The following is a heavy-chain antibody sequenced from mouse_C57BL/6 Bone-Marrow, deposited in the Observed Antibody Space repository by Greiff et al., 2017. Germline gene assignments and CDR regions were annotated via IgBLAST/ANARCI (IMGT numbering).Heavy chain of an antibody. CDR1: GYTFTNYW. D-gene: IGHD2-5*01. CDR2: IYPGGGYT. Sequence: VQLQQSGAELVRPGTSVKMSCKASGYTFTNYWIGWAKQRPGHGLEWIGDIYPGGGYTNYNEKFKGKATLTADKSSSTAYMQFSSLSSEDSAIYYCARHSNYGYAMDYWGQVTSVPVSS. J-gene: IGHJ4*01. CDR3: ARHSNYGYAMDY. V-gene: IGHV1-63*01.